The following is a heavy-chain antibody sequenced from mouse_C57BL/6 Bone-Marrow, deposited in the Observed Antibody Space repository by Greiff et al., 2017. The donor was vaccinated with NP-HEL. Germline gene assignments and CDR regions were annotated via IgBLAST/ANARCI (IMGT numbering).Heavy chain of an antibody. CDR2: INSDGGST. CDR1: EYEFPSHD. V-gene: IGHV5-2*01. J-gene: IGHJ1*03. CDR3: ARGGYYGSSLYWYFDV. Sequence: EVKLMESGGGLVQPGESLKLSCESNEYEFPSHDMSWVRKTPEKRLELVAAINSDGGSTYYPDTMERRFIISRDTTTKTLYLQMSSLRSEDTALYYCARGGYYGSSLYWYFDVWGTGTTVTVSS. D-gene: IGHD1-1*01.